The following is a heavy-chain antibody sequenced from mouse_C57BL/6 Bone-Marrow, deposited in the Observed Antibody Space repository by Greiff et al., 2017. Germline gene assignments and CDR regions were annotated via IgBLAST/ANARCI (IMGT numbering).Heavy chain of an antibody. CDR2: INPYNGDT. V-gene: IGHV1-19*01. Sequence: VQLQQSGPVLVKPGASVKMSCKASGYTFTDYYMNWVKQSHGKSLEWVGVINPYNGDTSYNQKFKGKATLTVDKSSSTAYMELNSLTSEDSAVYYCAWEGWFAYWGQGTLVTVSA. J-gene: IGHJ3*01. D-gene: IGHD4-1*01. CDR3: AWEGWFAY. CDR1: GYTFTDYY.